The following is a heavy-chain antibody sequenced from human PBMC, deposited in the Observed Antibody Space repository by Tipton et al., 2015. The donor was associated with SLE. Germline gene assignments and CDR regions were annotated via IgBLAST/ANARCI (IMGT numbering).Heavy chain of an antibody. D-gene: IGHD6-13*01. CDR2: ILPITATA. CDR1: GDTFRNYA. CDR3: AKRSETAAVSYYYYAMDV. Sequence: QLVQSGPEVKKPGSSVKVSCKASGDTFRNYAISWVRQAPGQGLEWMGGILPITATANYAQKFQSRVTITTDESANTSYMQLSSLRSEDTAVYYCAKRSETAAVSYYYYAMDVWGQGTTVTVSS. V-gene: IGHV1-69*05. J-gene: IGHJ6*02.